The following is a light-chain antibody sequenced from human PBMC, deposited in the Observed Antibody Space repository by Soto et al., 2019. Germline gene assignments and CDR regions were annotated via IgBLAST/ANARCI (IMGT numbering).Light chain of an antibody. V-gene: IGKV1-33*01. CDR2: DAS. CDR1: QDISNY. J-gene: IGKJ2*01. CDR3: QQYDIGCT. Sequence: DIPMTQSPSSLSASVGDRVTITCQASQDISNYLNWYQQKPGKAPKLLIYDASNLETGVPSRFSGSGSGTDFTFTVSSLQPEDIATYYCQQYDIGCTFGQGTKLEIK.